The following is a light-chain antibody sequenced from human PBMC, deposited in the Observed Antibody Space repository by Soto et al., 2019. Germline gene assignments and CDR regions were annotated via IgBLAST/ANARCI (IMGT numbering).Light chain of an antibody. J-gene: IGKJ5*01. V-gene: IGKV1-12*01. CDR1: QCLXSW. CDR2: XTS. CDR3: QHKYGTPA. Sequence: IQLTKSPSSVCPSGGDRVTINCRASQCLXSWLDWYQKKPGKATKPLIYXTSILHSGVPSRFSGSRCETDFTLTISSLQPEYVETYCCQHKYGTPAFGQGTRLDI.